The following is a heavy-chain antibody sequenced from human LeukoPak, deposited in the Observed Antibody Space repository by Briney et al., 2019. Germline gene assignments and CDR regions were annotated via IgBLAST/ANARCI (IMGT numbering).Heavy chain of an antibody. J-gene: IGHJ2*01. V-gene: IGHV3-74*01. CDR3: ARDTGWYFDL. D-gene: IGHD4-17*01. CDR2: ITGDGSST. Sequence: GGSLRLSCAASGFTFSGYRMHWVRQVPGEGLVWVSRITGDGSSTTYADSVKGRFTISRDNAKNTVFLQMISLRAEDTAVYYCARDTGWYFDLWGRGTLVTVSS. CDR1: GFTFSGYR.